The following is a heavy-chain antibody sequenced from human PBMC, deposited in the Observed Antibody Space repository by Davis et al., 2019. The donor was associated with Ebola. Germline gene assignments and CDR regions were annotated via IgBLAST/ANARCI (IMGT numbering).Heavy chain of an antibody. CDR3: ARDYTMPYGMDV. CDR1: GFTFSSYA. Sequence: GESLKISCAASGFTFSSYAMSWVRQAPGKGLEWVSAISGSGGSTYYADSVKGRFTISRDNSKNTLYLQMNSLRAEDTAVYYCARDYTMPYGMDVWGKGTTVTVSS. V-gene: IGHV3-23*01. CDR2: ISGSGGST. J-gene: IGHJ6*04. D-gene: IGHD2-2*01.